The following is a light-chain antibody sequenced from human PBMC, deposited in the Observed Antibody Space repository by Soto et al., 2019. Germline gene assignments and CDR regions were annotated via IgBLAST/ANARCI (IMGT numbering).Light chain of an antibody. Sequence: QSVLTQPPSVSGAPGQRVTISCSGSSSNIGAGYDVHWYQLLPGTAPKLLIYANNHRPSGVPDRFSGSSSGTSASLAITGVQAEDEAAYYCLTYDSIMVGSLVFGGGTKLTVL. CDR2: ANN. V-gene: IGLV1-40*01. CDR1: SSNIGAGYD. J-gene: IGLJ3*02. CDR3: LTYDSIMVGSLV.